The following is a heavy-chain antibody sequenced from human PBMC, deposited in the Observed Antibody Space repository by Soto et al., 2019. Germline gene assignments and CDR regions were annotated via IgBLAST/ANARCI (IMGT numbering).Heavy chain of an antibody. D-gene: IGHD3-22*01. J-gene: IGHJ6*02. Sequence: SLRLSCAASGFIFNNYAMHWVRQAPGKGLEWVSGISWNSGNVGYADSVKGRFTISRDNAENSLYLQMNSLRPEDTALYYCAKDTGHSSGYYYYYYYGMDVWGQGTTVTVSS. CDR2: ISWNSGNV. CDR3: AKDTGHSSGYYYYYYYGMDV. V-gene: IGHV3-9*01. CDR1: GFIFNNYA.